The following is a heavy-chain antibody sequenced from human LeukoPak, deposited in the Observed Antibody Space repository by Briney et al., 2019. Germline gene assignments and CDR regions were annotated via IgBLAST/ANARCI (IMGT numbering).Heavy chain of an antibody. V-gene: IGHV1-18*01. Sequence: ASVNVSCKASGYTFTSYGISWVRQAPGQGLEWMGWISAYSGDTNYAQKFQGRATMTTDTSTSTAYMELRSLSSEDTAVYYCARQGTYSSAIGMGYWGQGTLVTVSS. CDR2: ISAYSGDT. CDR1: GYTFTSYG. J-gene: IGHJ4*02. D-gene: IGHD6-19*01. CDR3: ARQGTYSSAIGMGY.